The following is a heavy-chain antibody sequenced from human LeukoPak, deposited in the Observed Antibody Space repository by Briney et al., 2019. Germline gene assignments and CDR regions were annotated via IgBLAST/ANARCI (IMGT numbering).Heavy chain of an antibody. Sequence: GGSLRLSCAPSGFTFSSFAMSWVRQAPGKGLEWVSAISGSGGSTYYADSVKGRFTISRDNSKNTLYLQMNSLRAEDTAVYYCAKDHRIASTPPYFDYWGQGTLVTVSS. CDR3: AKDHRIASTPPYFDY. V-gene: IGHV3-23*01. CDR1: GFTFSSFA. J-gene: IGHJ4*02. D-gene: IGHD6-13*01. CDR2: ISGSGGST.